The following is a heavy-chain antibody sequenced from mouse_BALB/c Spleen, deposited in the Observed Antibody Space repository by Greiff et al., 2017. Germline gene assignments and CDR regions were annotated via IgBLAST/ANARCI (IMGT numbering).Heavy chain of an antibody. Sequence: EVKLMESGGGLVQPKGSLKLSCAASGFTFNTYAMNWVRQAPGKGLEWVARIRSKSNNYATYYADSVKDRFTISRDDSQSMLYLQMNNLKTEDTAMYYCVRQENGNWFAYWGQGTLVTVSA. V-gene: IGHV10-1*02. CDR3: VRQENGNWFAY. CDR2: IRSKSNNYAT. CDR1: GFTFNTYA. J-gene: IGHJ3*01. D-gene: IGHD2-1*01.